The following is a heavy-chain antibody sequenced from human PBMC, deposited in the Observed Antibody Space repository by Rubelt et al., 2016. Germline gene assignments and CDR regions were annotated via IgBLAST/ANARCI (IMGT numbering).Heavy chain of an antibody. CDR2: SDPEGGET. CDR3: ATFRGFRYYFDY. V-gene: IGHV1-24*01. Sequence: QVQLVQSGAEVKKPGASVKVSCKVSGYTLTELSMHWVRQAPGKGLEWMGGSDPEGGETIYAQEFQGRVTMTEGTSTDTAYMELSSLGSEDTAVYYCATFRGFRYYFDYWGQGTLVTVSS. CDR1: GYTLTELS. D-gene: IGHD3-10*01. J-gene: IGHJ4*02.